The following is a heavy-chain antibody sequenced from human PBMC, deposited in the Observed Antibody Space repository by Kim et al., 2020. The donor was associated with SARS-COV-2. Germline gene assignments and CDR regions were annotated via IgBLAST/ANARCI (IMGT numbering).Heavy chain of an antibody. CDR1: GGSISSGGYY. CDR2: IYYSGST. V-gene: IGHV4-31*03. D-gene: IGHD3-3*01. J-gene: IGHJ4*02. CDR3: AAEGSGYYHFDY. Sequence: SETLSLTCTVSGGSISSGGYYWSWIRQHPGKGLEWIGYIYYSGSTHYNPSLKSRLTISVVPSKNQFSLKLSSVTAADTAVYYCAAEGSGYYHFDYWGQGTLVTVSS.